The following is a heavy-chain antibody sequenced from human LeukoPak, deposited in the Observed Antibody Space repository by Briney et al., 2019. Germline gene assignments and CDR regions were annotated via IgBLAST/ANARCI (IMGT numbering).Heavy chain of an antibody. D-gene: IGHD4-17*01. CDR3: ASCHDYGYFDY. CDR1: GSFISSGYF. V-gene: IGHV4-38-2*02. CDR2: IYHSGST. Sequence: SETLSLTCTVSGSFISSGYFWGWIRPPPGKGLEWIANIYHSGSTYYNPSLQSRVTISVDTSKNQFSLKLSSVTAADTAVYYCASCHDYGYFDYWGQGTLVTVSS. J-gene: IGHJ4*02.